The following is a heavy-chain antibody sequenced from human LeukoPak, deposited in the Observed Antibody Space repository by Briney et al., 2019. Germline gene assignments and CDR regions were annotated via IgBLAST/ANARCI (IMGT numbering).Heavy chain of an antibody. D-gene: IGHD4/OR15-4a*01. Sequence: GRSLSLSRVASGFTFSTYTFNWVRQAPGKGLEWLPYISSGSLTIFYADSVKGRFTISRDNTKNAIYLDMTNLRAEDTAVYYCARDFDYGDYIDFWGKETWVAVPS. V-gene: IGHV3-48*04. J-gene: IGHJ6*03. CDR1: GFTFSTYT. CDR2: ISSGSLTI. CDR3: ARDFDYGDYIDF.